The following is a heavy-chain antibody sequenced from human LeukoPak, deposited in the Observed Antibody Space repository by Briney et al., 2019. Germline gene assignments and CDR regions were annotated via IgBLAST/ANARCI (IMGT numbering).Heavy chain of an antibody. V-gene: IGHV4-34*01. CDR1: GGSFSGYY. CDR3: AREAGGKYYYDSSGYHTGRAFDI. D-gene: IGHD3-22*01. Sequence: PSETLSLTCAVYGGSFSGYYWSWIRQPPGKGLEWIGEINHSGSTNYNPSLKSRVTISVDTSKNQFSLKLSSVTAADTAVYYCAREAGGKYYYDSSGYHTGRAFDIWGQGTMVTVSS. J-gene: IGHJ3*02. CDR2: INHSGST.